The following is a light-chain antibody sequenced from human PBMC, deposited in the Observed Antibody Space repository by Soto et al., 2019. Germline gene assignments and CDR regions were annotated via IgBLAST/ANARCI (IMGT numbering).Light chain of an antibody. J-gene: IGKJ3*01. V-gene: IGKV1-27*01. CDR2: AAS. CDR1: QGISNY. Sequence: DIQMTQSPSSLSASVGDRVTITCRASQGISNYLAWYQQKPGKVPKLPIYAASTLQSGVPSRFSGSGSGTDFTLTISSLQPEDVATYYCQKYNSPGTFGPGTKVDIK. CDR3: QKYNSPGT.